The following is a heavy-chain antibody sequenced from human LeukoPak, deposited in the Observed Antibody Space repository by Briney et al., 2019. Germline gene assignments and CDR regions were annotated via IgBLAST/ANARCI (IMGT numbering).Heavy chain of an antibody. CDR1: GGSISSHY. J-gene: IGHJ2*01. CDR2: IFYSGST. D-gene: IGHD6-19*01. Sequence: SETLSLTCTVSGGSISSHYWSWIRQPAGKGLEWIAYIFYSGSTNYNPSLKNRVTISADTSKNQFSLKLSSVTAADTAVYYCARVGYSSGWSHFDLWGRGTLVTVSS. V-gene: IGHV4-59*11. CDR3: ARVGYSSGWSHFDL.